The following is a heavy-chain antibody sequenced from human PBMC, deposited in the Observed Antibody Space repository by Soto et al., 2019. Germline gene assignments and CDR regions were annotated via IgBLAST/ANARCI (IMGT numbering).Heavy chain of an antibody. CDR3: AKNGQPPYYYYGMDV. CDR2: ISGYNGDT. CDR1: GYTFTRYG. V-gene: IGHV1-18*01. J-gene: IGHJ6*02. D-gene: IGHD2-8*01. Sequence: QGQLVQSGAEVKKPGASVKVSCKASGYTFTRYGISWVRQAPGQGLEWMGWISGYNGDTKNAQKFQGRVTMTIDTSTTTTYMELRSLTSDDTAVYYCAKNGQPPYYYYGMDVWGQGTTVTVSS.